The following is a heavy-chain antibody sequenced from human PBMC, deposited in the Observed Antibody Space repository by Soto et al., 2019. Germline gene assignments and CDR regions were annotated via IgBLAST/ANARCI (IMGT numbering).Heavy chain of an antibody. D-gene: IGHD1-1*01. Sequence: DVQLVESGGGLIQPGGSLRLSCAALGLTISGKKYMSWVRQAPGRGLEWVSGLYDVDGTYYADSVKGRFTISRDSSKNIVFLQMNSLGPDDTAVYYCAAWLQREHAYDIWGLGTTVTVSS. J-gene: IGHJ3*02. CDR1: GLTISGKKY. CDR2: LYDVDGT. CDR3: AAWLQREHAYDI. V-gene: IGHV3-53*01.